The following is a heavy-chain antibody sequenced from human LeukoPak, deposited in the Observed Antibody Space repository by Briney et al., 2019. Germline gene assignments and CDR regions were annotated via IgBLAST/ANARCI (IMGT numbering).Heavy chain of an antibody. V-gene: IGHV3-21*01. D-gene: IGHD5-24*01. CDR2: ISSSSYK. CDR1: GFTFSSYS. Sequence: KTGGSLRLSCAASGFTFSSYSMNWVRQVPGKGLEWVSCISSSSYKYYADSVKGRFTISRDNAKNSLYLQMNSLRAEDTAVYYCARNPGEMATISSAFDYWGQGSLVTVSS. CDR3: ARNPGEMATISSAFDY. J-gene: IGHJ4*02.